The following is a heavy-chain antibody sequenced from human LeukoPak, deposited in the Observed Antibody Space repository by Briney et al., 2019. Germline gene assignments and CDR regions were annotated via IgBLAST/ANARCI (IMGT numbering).Heavy chain of an antibody. CDR3: ARAGGITMVRGHDYYYYYIDI. Sequence: PSETLSFTCTVSGGSISSYYWSWIRQPPGKGLEWIGYIYYSGSTNYNPSLKSRVTISVDTSKNQFSLKLSSVTAADTAVYYCARAGGITMVRGHDYYYYYIDIWGKGTTVTVSS. CDR1: GGSISSYY. V-gene: IGHV4-59*01. D-gene: IGHD3-10*01. J-gene: IGHJ6*03. CDR2: IYYSGST.